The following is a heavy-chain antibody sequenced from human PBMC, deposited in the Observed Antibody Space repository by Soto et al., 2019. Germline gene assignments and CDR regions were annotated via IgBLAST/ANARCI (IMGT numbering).Heavy chain of an antibody. CDR2: TYQSGSA. V-gene: IGHV4-30-2*06. CDR3: ARDYYGMDV. Sequence: KPSETLSLTCTVSGGSISSGGYSWTWLRQSPGKGLEWIGYTYQSGSAFYNPSLKSRVTISVDRSKNQFSLNLTSVTAADTAVYYCARDYYGMDVRGQGTTVTVSS. J-gene: IGHJ6*02. CDR1: GGSISSGGYS.